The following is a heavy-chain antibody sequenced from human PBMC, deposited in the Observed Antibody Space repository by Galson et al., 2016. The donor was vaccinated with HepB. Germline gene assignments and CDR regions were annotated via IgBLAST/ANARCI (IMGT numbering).Heavy chain of an antibody. V-gene: IGHV3-23*01. Sequence: SLRLSCAAPGFTFSSYAMGWVRQAPGKGLEWVSGVSGSGVTTYYADSVKGRFTISRDNSKNTLYLQMNSLRADDTAVYYCAKGGGYFDYWGQGTLVTVSS. J-gene: IGHJ4*02. CDR3: AKGGGYFDY. CDR1: GFTFSSYA. D-gene: IGHD3-16*01. CDR2: VSGSGVTT.